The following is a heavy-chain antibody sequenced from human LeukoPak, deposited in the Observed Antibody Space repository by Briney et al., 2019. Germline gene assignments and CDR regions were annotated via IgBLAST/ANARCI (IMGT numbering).Heavy chain of an antibody. CDR1: GFTFSDYA. Sequence: GGSLRLSCAASGFTFSDYAMHWVRQAPGKGLEWVAFIRYDASYQNYPDSVKGRFTISRDISKNTLYLQMNSLRAEDTAVYFCAKGGDRGNYYFDSWGQGTLVSVSS. D-gene: IGHD3-10*01. V-gene: IGHV3-30*02. CDR3: AKGGDRGNYYFDS. CDR2: IRYDASYQ. J-gene: IGHJ4*02.